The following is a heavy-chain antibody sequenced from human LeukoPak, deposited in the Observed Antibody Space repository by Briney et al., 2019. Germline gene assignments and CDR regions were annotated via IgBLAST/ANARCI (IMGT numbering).Heavy chain of an antibody. V-gene: IGHV4-59*08. J-gene: IGHJ4*02. CDR3: ARGGYSYGSVYFDY. CDR2: IYYSGST. Sequence: SETLSLTCTVSGGSISSYYWSWIRQPPGKGLEWIGYIYYSGSTNYNPSLKSRVTISVDTSKNQFSLKLSSVTAADTAVYYCARGGYSYGSVYFDYWGQGTLVTVSS. D-gene: IGHD5-18*01. CDR1: GGSISSYY.